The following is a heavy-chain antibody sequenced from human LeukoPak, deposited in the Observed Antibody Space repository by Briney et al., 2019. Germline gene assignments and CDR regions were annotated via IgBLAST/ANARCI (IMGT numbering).Heavy chain of an antibody. V-gene: IGHV3-30*04. J-gene: IGHJ5*02. CDR3: ARDDPLAVAGNWFDP. CDR1: GFTFSSYA. CDR2: ISYDGSNK. Sequence: GGSLRLSCAASGFTFSSYAMHWVRQAPGKGLEWVAVISYDGSNKYYADSVKGRFTISRDNSKNTLYLQMNSLRAEDMVVYYCARDDPLAVAGNWFDPWGQGTLVTVSS. D-gene: IGHD6-19*01.